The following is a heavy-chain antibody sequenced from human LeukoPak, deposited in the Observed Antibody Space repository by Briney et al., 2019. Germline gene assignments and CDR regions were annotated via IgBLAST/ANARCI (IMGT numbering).Heavy chain of an antibody. CDR3: ARGVPYDFWSGYYYYYYGMDV. V-gene: IGHV1-8*01. D-gene: IGHD3-3*01. CDR1: GYSFTGYD. CDR2: MNPNSGNT. J-gene: IGHJ6*02. Sequence: VASVKVSCKASGYSFTGYDINWVRQATGQGLEWMGWMNPNSGNTGYAQKFQGRVTMTRNTSISTAYMELSSLRSEDTAVYYCARGVPYDFWSGYYYYYYGMDVWGQATTVTVSS.